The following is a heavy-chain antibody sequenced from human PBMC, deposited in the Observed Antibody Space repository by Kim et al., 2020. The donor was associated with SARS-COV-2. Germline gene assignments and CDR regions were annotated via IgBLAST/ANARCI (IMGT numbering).Heavy chain of an antibody. Sequence: SETLSLTCTVSGGSISSYFWGWIRQSAGKGLEWIGRIYTSGSTNYNPSLKSRVTMSVDTSKNQISLRLSSVTAADTAVYYCARDHLTVRVSQCGMDVWGQGTTVTVSS. CDR3: ARDHLTVRVSQCGMDV. J-gene: IGHJ6*02. CDR1: GGSISSYF. D-gene: IGHD3-10*01. CDR2: IYTSGST. V-gene: IGHV4-4*07.